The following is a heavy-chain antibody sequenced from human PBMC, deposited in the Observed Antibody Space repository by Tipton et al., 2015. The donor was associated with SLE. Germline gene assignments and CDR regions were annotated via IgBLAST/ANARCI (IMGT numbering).Heavy chain of an antibody. CDR2: IIPIFGTS. V-gene: IGHV1-69*13. J-gene: IGHJ4*02. D-gene: IGHD1-26*01. CDR3: ARGLAGGCLDY. Sequence: QLVQSGAEVKKPWASVKVSCKASGGTFSTTSISWARQAPGQGLEWMGGIIPIFGTSNYAQKFQGRVTISADVSTSTAYMELSSLRASEPGMYYCARGLAGGCLDYWGRGTLVTVSS. CDR1: GGTFSTTS.